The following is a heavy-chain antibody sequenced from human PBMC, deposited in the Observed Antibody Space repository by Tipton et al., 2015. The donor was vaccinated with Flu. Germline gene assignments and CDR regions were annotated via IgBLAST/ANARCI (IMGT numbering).Heavy chain of an antibody. D-gene: IGHD4-23*01. CDR1: GGSISSSSYY. Sequence: TLSLTCTVSGGSISSSSYYWGWIRQPPGKGLEWIGSIYYSGSTYYNLSLKSRVTISVDTSKNQFSLKLSSVTAADTAVYYCARVGVVTPFDYWGQGTLVTVSS. CDR3: ARVGVVTPFDY. CDR2: IYYSGST. V-gene: IGHV4-39*07. J-gene: IGHJ4*02.